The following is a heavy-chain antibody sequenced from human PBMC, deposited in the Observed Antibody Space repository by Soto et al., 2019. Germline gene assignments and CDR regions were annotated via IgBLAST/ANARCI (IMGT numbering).Heavy chain of an antibody. D-gene: IGHD3-10*01. CDR2: INPSGGST. CDR1: GYTFTSYY. CDR3: ARVRGGELYDGMDV. Sequence: QVQLVQSGAEAKKPGASVKVSCKAYGYTFTSYYIHCVRQAPGQGLEWMGVINPSGGSTSYAQKFQGRVTMTRDTSTSTVYMELSSLRSEDTAVYYCARVRGGELYDGMDVWGQGTTVTVSS. V-gene: IGHV1-46*01. J-gene: IGHJ6*02.